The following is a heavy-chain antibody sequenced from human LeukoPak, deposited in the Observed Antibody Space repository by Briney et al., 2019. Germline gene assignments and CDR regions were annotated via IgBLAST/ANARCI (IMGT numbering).Heavy chain of an antibody. Sequence: SETLSLTCAVYGGSFSGYYWSWIRQPPGKGLEWIGEIDHSGSTNYNPSLKSRVTISVDTSKNQFSLKLSSVTAADTAVYYCAGDHCSGGSCFVGYWGQGTLVTVSS. D-gene: IGHD2-15*01. CDR1: GGSFSGYY. CDR3: AGDHCSGGSCFVGY. CDR2: IDHSGST. J-gene: IGHJ4*02. V-gene: IGHV4-34*01.